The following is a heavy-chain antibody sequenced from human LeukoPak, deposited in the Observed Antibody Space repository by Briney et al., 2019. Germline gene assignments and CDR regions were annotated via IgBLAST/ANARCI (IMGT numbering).Heavy chain of an antibody. V-gene: IGHV4-39*07. Sequence: GSLRLSCAASGFTFSSYGMHWVRQPPGKGLEGIGSIYYSGSPYYNPSLKSRVTISVDTSKNQFSLKLSSVTAADTAVYYCARGVYIAAAQYGYWGQGTLVTVSS. CDR3: ARGVYIAAAQYGY. CDR2: IYYSGSP. J-gene: IGHJ4*02. D-gene: IGHD6-13*01. CDR1: GFTFSSYG.